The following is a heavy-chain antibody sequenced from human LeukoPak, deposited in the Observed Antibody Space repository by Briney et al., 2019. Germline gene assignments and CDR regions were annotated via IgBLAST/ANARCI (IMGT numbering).Heavy chain of an antibody. D-gene: IGHD4-23*01. CDR1: GFTFSSYW. CDR2: MNPDGSST. Sequence: GGSLRLSCAASGFTFSSYWIHLVRQAPGKVLVWVSHMNPDGSSTNYADSVKGRFTISRDNAKNTLYLQMNSLRADDTAIYYCARAAVASSRLYYYFEYWGQGTLVTVSS. CDR3: ARAAVASSRLYYYFEY. J-gene: IGHJ4*02. V-gene: IGHV3-74*01.